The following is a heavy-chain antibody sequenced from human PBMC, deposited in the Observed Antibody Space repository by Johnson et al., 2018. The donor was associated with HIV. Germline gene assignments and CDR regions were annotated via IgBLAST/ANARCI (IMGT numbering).Heavy chain of an antibody. J-gene: IGHJ3*02. CDR2: ISWNSGSM. CDR3: ARGPVMVRGVTDAFDI. V-gene: IGHV3-9*01. CDR1: GFSFRKYA. D-gene: IGHD3-10*01. Sequence: QLVESGGGVVQPGGSLRLSCAASGFSFRKYAIHWVRQAPGKGLEWVSSISWNSGSMGYVDSVKGRFTISRDNAKNSLYLQMNSLRAEDTAVYYCARGPVMVRGVTDAFDIWGQGTMVTVSS.